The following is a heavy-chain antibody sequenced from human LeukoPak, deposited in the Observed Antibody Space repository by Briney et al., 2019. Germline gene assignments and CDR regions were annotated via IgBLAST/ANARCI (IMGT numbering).Heavy chain of an antibody. Sequence: SETLSLTCTVSGGSISSYYWSWIRQPPGKGLEWIGYIYTSGSTNYNPSLKSRVTISVDTSKNQFSLKLSSVTAADTAVYYCARHRDYCSSTSCYKGGWFDPWGQGTLVTVSS. CDR2: IYTSGST. D-gene: IGHD2-2*02. CDR1: GGSISSYY. CDR3: ARHRDYCSSTSCYKGGWFDP. J-gene: IGHJ5*02. V-gene: IGHV4-4*09.